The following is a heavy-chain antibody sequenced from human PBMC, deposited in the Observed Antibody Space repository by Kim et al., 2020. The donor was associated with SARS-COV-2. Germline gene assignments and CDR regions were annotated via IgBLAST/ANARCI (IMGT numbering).Heavy chain of an antibody. CDR1: GDSMNGYD. D-gene: IGHD1-1*01. CDR2: IYYTGNT. J-gene: IGHJ4*02. V-gene: IGHV4-59*08. Sequence: SETLSLTCSVSGDSMNGYDWSWIRQPPGKGLEWIGNIYYTGNTDYNPSLKSRVTISVDTSKNEFSLRLSSVTAADTAIYYCARHFTNDVWYYFDFWGQGALVTVSS. CDR3: ARHFTNDVWYYFDF.